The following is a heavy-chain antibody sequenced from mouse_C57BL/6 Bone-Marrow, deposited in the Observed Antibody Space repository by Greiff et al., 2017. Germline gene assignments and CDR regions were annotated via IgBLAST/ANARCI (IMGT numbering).Heavy chain of an antibody. D-gene: IGHD1-1*01. CDR3: TSYYYGSSGAY. Sequence: EVKLQESGAELVRPGASVKLSCTASGFNIKDDYMHWVKQRPEQGLEWIGWIDPENGDTEYASKFQGKATITADTSSNTAYLQLSSLTSEDTAVYYCTSYYYGSSGAYWGQGTLVTVSA. J-gene: IGHJ3*01. CDR2: IDPENGDT. CDR1: GFNIKDDY. V-gene: IGHV14-4*01.